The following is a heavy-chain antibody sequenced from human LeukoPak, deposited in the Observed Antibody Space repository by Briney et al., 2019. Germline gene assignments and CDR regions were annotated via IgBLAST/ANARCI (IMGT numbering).Heavy chain of an antibody. V-gene: IGHV3-21*01. CDR3: ARASGYAYFDY. CDR1: GFTFSSYS. J-gene: IGHJ4*02. Sequence: GGSLRLSCAASGFTFSSYSMDWVRQAPGKGLEWVSSISRSSSYIYYADSVKGRFTISRDNAKNSLYLQMNSLRAEDTAVYYCARASGYAYFDYWGQGTLVTVSS. D-gene: IGHD1-1*01. CDR2: ISRSSSYI.